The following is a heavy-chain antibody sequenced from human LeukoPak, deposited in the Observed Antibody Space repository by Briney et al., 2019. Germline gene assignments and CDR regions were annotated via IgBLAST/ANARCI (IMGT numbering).Heavy chain of an antibody. Sequence: GSLRLSCAASGFTFSSYSMNWVRQAPGKGLEWVSSISSSSSYIYYADSVKGRFTISRDNAKNSLYLQMNSLRAEDTALYYCARDLYSSSWYFVSPGGYWGQGTLVTVSS. D-gene: IGHD6-13*01. CDR2: ISSSSSYI. V-gene: IGHV3-21*04. CDR3: ARDLYSSSWYFVSPGGY. J-gene: IGHJ4*02. CDR1: GFTFSSYS.